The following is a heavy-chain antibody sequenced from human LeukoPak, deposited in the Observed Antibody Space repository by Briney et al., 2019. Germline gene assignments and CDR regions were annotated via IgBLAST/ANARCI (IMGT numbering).Heavy chain of an antibody. J-gene: IGHJ4*02. Sequence: GGSLRLSCAASGFTFSTYEMNWVRQAPGKGLEWVSYISSSGSAMYYADSVKGRFTIPRDNAKNSLYLQMNSLRAEDTAVYYCARDRGYYFDYWGQGTLVTVSS. V-gene: IGHV3-48*03. CDR2: ISSSGSAM. D-gene: IGHD3-10*01. CDR1: GFTFSTYE. CDR3: ARDRGYYFDY.